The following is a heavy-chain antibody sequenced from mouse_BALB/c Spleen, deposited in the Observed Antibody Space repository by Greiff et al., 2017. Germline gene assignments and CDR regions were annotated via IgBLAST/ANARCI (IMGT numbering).Heavy chain of an antibody. V-gene: IGHV1S81*02. Sequence: VQLQQPGAELVKPGASVKLSCKASGYTFTSYYMYWVKQRPGQGLEWIGGINPSNGGTNFNEKFKSKATLTVDKSSSTAYMQLSSLTSEDSAVYYCTRRDGNYYFDYWGQGTTLTVSS. D-gene: IGHD2-1*01. CDR1: GYTFTSYY. J-gene: IGHJ2*01. CDR2: INPSNGGT. CDR3: TRRDGNYYFDY.